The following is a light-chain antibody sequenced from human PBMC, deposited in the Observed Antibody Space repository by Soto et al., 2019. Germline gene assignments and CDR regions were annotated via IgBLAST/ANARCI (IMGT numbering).Light chain of an antibody. J-gene: IGKJ1*01. CDR3: QDCFSPPRT. Sequence: MTQPPSSLAASVWSIVTIASRASQYIREYLAWYQQTPGKAPKLLIYVASNLQSGVPSGFSGGGSGTEFTLTISNLQREDVATYYCQDCFSPPRTFGQATKVDI. CDR2: VAS. CDR1: QYIREY. V-gene: IGKV1-39*01.